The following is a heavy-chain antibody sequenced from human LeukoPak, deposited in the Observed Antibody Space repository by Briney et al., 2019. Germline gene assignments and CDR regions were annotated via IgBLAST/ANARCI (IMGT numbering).Heavy chain of an antibody. CDR2: ISSSSSTI. J-gene: IGHJ3*02. CDR1: GFTFSSYS. CDR3: AKDGYYYDSSGYYDAYAFDI. V-gene: IGHV3-48*01. D-gene: IGHD3-22*01. Sequence: GGSLRLSCAASGFTFSSYSMNWVRQAPGKGLEWVSYISSSSSTIYYADSVKGRFTISRDNAKNSLYLQMNSLRAEDTAVYYCAKDGYYYDSSGYYDAYAFDIWGQGTMVTVSS.